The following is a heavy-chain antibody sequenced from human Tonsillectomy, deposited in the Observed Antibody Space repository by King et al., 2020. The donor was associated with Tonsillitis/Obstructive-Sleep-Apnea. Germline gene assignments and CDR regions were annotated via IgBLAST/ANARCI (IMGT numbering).Heavy chain of an antibody. J-gene: IGHJ6*03. CDR3: ARSIVVVPAANYYYYYYMDV. D-gene: IGHD2-2*01. CDR1: GGTFSSYA. Sequence: QLVQSGAEVKKPGSSVKVSCKSSGGTFSSYAISWVRQAPGQGLEWVGGIIPIFGTANYAQKFQGRVTITADESTGTAYMELSSLRSEDTAVYYCARSIVVVPAANYYYYYYMDVWGKGTTVTVSS. V-gene: IGHV1-69*01. CDR2: IIPIFGTA.